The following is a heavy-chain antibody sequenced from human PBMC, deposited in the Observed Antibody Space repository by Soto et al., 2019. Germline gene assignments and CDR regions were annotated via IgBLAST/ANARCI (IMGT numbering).Heavy chain of an antibody. D-gene: IGHD2-15*01. CDR2: IYYSGST. V-gene: IGHV4-31*03. CDR3: AREVAAGLLNYFDY. Sequence: SETLSLTCTVSGGSISSGGYYWSWIRQHPGKGLEWIGYIYYSGSTYYNPSLKSRVTISVDTSKNQFSLKLSSVTVADTAVYYCAREVAAGLLNYFDYWGQGTLVTVSS. CDR1: GGSISSGGYY. J-gene: IGHJ4*02.